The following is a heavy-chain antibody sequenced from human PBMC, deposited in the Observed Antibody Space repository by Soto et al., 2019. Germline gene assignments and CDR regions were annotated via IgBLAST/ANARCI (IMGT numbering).Heavy chain of an antibody. CDR1: VVSISIGGLC. CDR3: AVYCSRTHCYDCFDP. D-gene: IGHD2-2*01. J-gene: IGHJ5*02. V-gene: IGHV4-30-2*03. CDR2: LYYTGTT. Sequence: PWEALAVTCAVSVVSISIGGLCWSWLGQPPGKGLEWIGSLYYTGTTNYNSSLKSRVTISADKSQNQFSLRLSSVTAADTAVYYCAVYCSRTHCYDCFDPWGQGTMVTVSS.